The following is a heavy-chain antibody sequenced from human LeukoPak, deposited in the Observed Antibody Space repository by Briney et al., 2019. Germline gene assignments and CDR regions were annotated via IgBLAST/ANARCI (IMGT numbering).Heavy chain of an antibody. CDR2: MNPNSGNT. CDR3: ASGSSSWYLYFDY. Sequence: GASVKVSCKASGYTFTSYDINWVRQATGQGLEWMGWMNPNSGNTGYAQKFQGRVTMTRNTSISTAYMELSRLRSDDTAVYYCASGSSSWYLYFDYWGQGTLVTVSS. CDR1: GYTFTSYD. V-gene: IGHV1-8*01. D-gene: IGHD6-13*01. J-gene: IGHJ4*02.